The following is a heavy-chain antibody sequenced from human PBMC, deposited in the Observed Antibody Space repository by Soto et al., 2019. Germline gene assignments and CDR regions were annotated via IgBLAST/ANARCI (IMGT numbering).Heavy chain of an antibody. J-gene: IGHJ6*02. V-gene: IGHV2-5*01. D-gene: IGHD6-13*01. CDR2: IYWNDDK. CDR3: AHENIAARWNSSSWYEDYYYYYGMDV. Sequence: ESGPTLVNPTQTLTLTCTFSGFSLSTSGVGVGWIRQPPGKALEWLALIYWNDDKRYSPSLKSRLTITKDTSKNQVVPTMTNMDPVDTATYYCAHENIAARWNSSSWYEDYYYYYGMDVWGQGTLVTVSS. CDR1: GFSLSTSGVG.